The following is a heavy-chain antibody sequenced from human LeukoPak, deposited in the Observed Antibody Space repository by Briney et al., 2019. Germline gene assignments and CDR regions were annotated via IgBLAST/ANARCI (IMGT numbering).Heavy chain of an antibody. CDR3: ARYVVYGSGKYYFDY. J-gene: IGHJ4*02. CDR1: GGFVSSTTYF. CDR2: INYSGST. D-gene: IGHD3-10*01. V-gene: IGHV4-39*01. Sequence: PSETLSLTCTVSGGFVSSTTYFWRWIRQPPGKGLEWIASINYSGSTYYNPSLKSRVTISVDTSENQFSLKLSSVTAADTAVYYCARYVVYGSGKYYFDYWGQGTLVTVSS.